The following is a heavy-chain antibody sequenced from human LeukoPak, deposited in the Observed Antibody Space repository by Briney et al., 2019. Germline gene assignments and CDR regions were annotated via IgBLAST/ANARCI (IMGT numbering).Heavy chain of an antibody. J-gene: IGHJ3*02. CDR3: ARDRFKSSSYAFDI. D-gene: IGHD6-6*01. Sequence: GASVKVSCKASGYTFTGYYMHWVRQAPGQGLEWMGWINPNSGGTNYAQKFQGRVTMARDTSISTAYMELSRLRSDDTAVYYCARDRFKSSSYAFDIWGQGTMVTVSS. CDR1: GYTFTGYY. V-gene: IGHV1-2*02. CDR2: INPNSGGT.